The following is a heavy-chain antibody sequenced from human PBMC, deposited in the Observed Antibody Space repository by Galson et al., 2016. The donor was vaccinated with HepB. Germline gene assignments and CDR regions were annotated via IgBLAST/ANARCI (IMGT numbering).Heavy chain of an antibody. CDR3: TGGLVRNGDHVS. V-gene: IGHV3-11*01. D-gene: IGHD4-17*01. CDR2: INSISSHI. CDR1: GFRFSDCY. Sequence: SLRLSCAASGFRFSDCYMSWIRQAPGKGLEWVSYINSISSHIFYADSVKGRFTVSRDNASAAVYLEMNGLRADDTAVDYCTGGLVRNGDHVSWGQGTLITVSS. J-gene: IGHJ5*02.